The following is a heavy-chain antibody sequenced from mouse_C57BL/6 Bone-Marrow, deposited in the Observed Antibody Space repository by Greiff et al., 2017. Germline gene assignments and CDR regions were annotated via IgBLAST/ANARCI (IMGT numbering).Heavy chain of an antibody. D-gene: IGHD3-1*01. CDR2: IDPSDSET. CDR1: GYTFTSYW. V-gene: IGHV1-52*01. CDR3: ARSGLATEAWFAY. Sequence: VQLQQPGAELVRPGSSVKLSCKASGYTFTSYWMHWVKQRPIQGLEWIGNIDPSDSETHYNQKFKDKATLTVDKSSSTAYMQLSSLTSEDSAVYYCARSGLATEAWFAYWGQGTLVTVSA. J-gene: IGHJ3*01.